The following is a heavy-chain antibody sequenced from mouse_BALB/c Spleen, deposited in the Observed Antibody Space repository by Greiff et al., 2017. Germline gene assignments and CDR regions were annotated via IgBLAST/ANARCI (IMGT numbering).Heavy chain of an antibody. CDR1: GFTFSSYA. D-gene: IGHD2-4*01. CDR3: ARDHDYGGFAY. CDR2: ISSGGSYT. V-gene: IGHV5-9-4*01. Sequence: EVKLVESGGGLVKPGGSLKLSCAASGFTFSSYAMSWVRQSPEKRLEWVAEISSGGSYTYYPDTVTGRFTISRDNAKNTLYLEMSSLRSEDTAMYYCARDHDYGGFAYWGQGTLVTVSA. J-gene: IGHJ3*01.